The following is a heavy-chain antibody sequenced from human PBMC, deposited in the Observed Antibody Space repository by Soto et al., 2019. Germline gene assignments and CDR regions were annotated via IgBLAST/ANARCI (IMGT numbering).Heavy chain of an antibody. D-gene: IGHD6-13*01. J-gene: IGHJ5*02. CDR1: GFTFSSYS. V-gene: IGHV3-21*01. Sequence: EVQLVESGGGLVKPGGSLRLSCAASGFTFSSYSMNWVRQAPGKGLEWVSSISSSSSYIYYADSVKGRFTISRDNAKNSLYLQMNSLRAVDTAVYYCARGASSGIAAAGTAGGFDPWGQGTLVTVSS. CDR3: ARGASSGIAAAGTAGGFDP. CDR2: ISSSSSYI.